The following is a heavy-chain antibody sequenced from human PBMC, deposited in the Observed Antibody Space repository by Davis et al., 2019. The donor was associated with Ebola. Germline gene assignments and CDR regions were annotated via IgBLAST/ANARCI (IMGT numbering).Heavy chain of an antibody. CDR2: ITGSGAST. D-gene: IGHD2/OR15-2a*01. CDR1: GFTFSNYA. J-gene: IGHJ3*01. Sequence: GESLKISCAASGFTFSNYALNWVRQAPGKGLEWVSGITGSGASTYYAYSVTGRFSISRDDFKNIVYLQMNSPRVEDTALYYCARDPSVLLSDSFDLWGQGTMVTVSS. CDR3: ARDPSVLLSDSFDL. V-gene: IGHV3-23*01.